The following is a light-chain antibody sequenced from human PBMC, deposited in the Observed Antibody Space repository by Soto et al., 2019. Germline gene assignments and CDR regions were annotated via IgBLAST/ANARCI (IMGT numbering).Light chain of an antibody. CDR1: QNVNRY. CDR2: DAS. V-gene: IGKV1-5*01. J-gene: IGKJ1*01. Sequence: DIPMTQSPSTLSPSVGDSVTITCRASQNVNRYLACYQHKPGRAPKLLIYDASTLQSGVPSRFSGSGSGTEFTLTISGLQPDDFATDNCQQYTTYWTFGQGTKVDIK. CDR3: QQYTTYWT.